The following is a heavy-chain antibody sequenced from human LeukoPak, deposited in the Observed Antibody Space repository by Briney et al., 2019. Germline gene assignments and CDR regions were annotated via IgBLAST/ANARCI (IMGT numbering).Heavy chain of an antibody. D-gene: IGHD1-20*01. V-gene: IGHV1-46*01. CDR1: GYTFTNYY. Sequence: GASLKVSCKASGYTFTNYYIHWVRQAPGQGFEWMGVINPSGGSTSYTQEFQGRATMTRDTSTSTVYMELSSLRSEDTAVYYCASSITGTTFDYWGQGTLVAVSS. J-gene: IGHJ4*02. CDR3: ASSITGTTFDY. CDR2: INPSGGST.